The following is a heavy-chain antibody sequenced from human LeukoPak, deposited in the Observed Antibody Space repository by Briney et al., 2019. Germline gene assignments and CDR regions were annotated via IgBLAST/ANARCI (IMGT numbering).Heavy chain of an antibody. CDR1: GFTFSSYS. D-gene: IGHD1-26*01. V-gene: IGHV3-30-3*01. CDR3: ARGAGGARSAFDI. CDR2: ISYDGSNK. J-gene: IGHJ3*02. Sequence: GGSLRLSCAASGFTFSSYSMHWVRQAPGKGLEWVAVISYDGSNKYYADSVKGRFTISRDNSKNTLYLQMNSLRAEDTAVYYCARGAGGARSAFDIWGQGTMVTVSS.